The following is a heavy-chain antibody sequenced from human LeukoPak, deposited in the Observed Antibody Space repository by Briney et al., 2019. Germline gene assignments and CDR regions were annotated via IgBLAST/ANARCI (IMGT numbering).Heavy chain of an antibody. CDR1: GSAFTAYY. CDR2: LNPLSGDT. V-gene: IGHV1-2*02. Sequence: GASVTVSCKASGSAFTAYYMHWVRQAPGPGPQWMGWLNPLSGDTKYAQKFQGRVTMTRDTSISTAYMELSSLRSDDTAVYFCVRDGDGYNPRVFDIWGQGTVVTVSS. CDR3: VRDGDGYNPRVFDI. J-gene: IGHJ3*02. D-gene: IGHD5-24*01.